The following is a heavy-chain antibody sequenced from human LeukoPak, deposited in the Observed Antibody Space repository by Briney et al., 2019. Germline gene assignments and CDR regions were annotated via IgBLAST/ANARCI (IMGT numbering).Heavy chain of an antibody. CDR1: GYTFTSYG. V-gene: IGHV1-18*01. D-gene: IGHD3-22*01. CDR3: ARGRNPWKTYYYDSSGYYYFDY. J-gene: IGHJ4*02. Sequence: ASVKVSCKASGYTFTSYGISWVRQAPGQGLEWMGWISAYNGNTNYAQKLQGRVTMTTDTSTSTAYMELRSLRSDDTAVYYCARGRNPWKTYYYDSSGYYYFDYWGQGTLVTVSS. CDR2: ISAYNGNT.